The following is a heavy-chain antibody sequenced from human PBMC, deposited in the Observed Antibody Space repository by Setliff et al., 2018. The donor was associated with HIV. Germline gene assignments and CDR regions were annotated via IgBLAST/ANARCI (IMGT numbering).Heavy chain of an antibody. J-gene: IGHJ6*03. V-gene: IGHV4-4*07. CDR1: GGSIIGRY. CDR3: ARAQTRPSHYYSYYMDV. CDR2: IYTSGST. Sequence: PSETLSLTCTVSGGSIIGRYWNWIRQPAGKGLEWIGRIYTSGSTNYNPSLKSRAIISLDTSKNQFSLRLSSVTAADTAVYFCARAQTRPSHYYSYYMDVWGKGTTVTVSS.